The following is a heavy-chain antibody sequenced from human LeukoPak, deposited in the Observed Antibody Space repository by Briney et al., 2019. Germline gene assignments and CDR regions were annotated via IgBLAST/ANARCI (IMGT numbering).Heavy chain of an antibody. CDR1: GGTFNNYA. Sequence: GSSVKVSCKASGGTFNNYAISWVGQAPGQGLEWMGGIIPIFGTANYAQKLQGRVTITADESTSTAYMELSSLRSEDTAVYYCARDTVGATTLDYWGQGTLVTVSS. CDR3: ARDTVGATTLDY. CDR2: IIPIFGTA. J-gene: IGHJ4*02. D-gene: IGHD1-26*01. V-gene: IGHV1-69*01.